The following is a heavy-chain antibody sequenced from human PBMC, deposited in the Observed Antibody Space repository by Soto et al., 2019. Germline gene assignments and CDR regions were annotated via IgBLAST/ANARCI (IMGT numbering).Heavy chain of an antibody. V-gene: IGHV3-9*01. CDR2: ISWNSGSI. CDR1: GFTFDDYA. D-gene: IGHD6-6*01. J-gene: IGHJ4*02. Sequence: PGGSLRLSCAASGFTFDDYAMHWVRQAPGRGLEWVSGISWNSGSIGYADSVKGRFTISRDNAKNSLYLQMNSLRAEDTALYYCAKETRLVGGFDYWGQGTLVTVSS. CDR3: AKETRLVGGFDY.